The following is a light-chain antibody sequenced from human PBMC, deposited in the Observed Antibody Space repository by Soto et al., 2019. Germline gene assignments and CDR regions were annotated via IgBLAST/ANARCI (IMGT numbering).Light chain of an antibody. CDR3: QQYNNWPPMA. CDR1: QSVSSN. CDR2: GSS. V-gene: IGKV3-15*01. J-gene: IGKJ1*01. Sequence: EIVMTQSPATLSVSPGERATLSCRASQSVSSNLAWYQQKPGQAPRLLIYGSSARATGIPARFSGSGSGTQFTLTISSLQSGDFSVYYCQQYNNWPPMAFGQGNKVELK.